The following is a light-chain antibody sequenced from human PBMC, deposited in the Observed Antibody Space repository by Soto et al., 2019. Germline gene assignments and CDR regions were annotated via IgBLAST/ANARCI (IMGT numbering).Light chain of an antibody. CDR1: QSMTGK. V-gene: IGKV1-5*01. Sequence: DIQMTQSPSTLSASVGDRVTITCRTSQSMTGKLAWYQRKPGKAPELLIYDDSTLESGVPLRFSGSGFGTEFTLTIDRLQPDDFATYYCQQYYSYRWTFGQGTKVEIK. J-gene: IGKJ1*01. CDR2: DDS. CDR3: QQYYSYRWT.